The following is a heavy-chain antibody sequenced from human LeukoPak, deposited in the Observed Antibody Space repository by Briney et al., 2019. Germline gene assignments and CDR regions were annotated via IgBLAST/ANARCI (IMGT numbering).Heavy chain of an antibody. CDR3: ARAQKTSSWFTYYYGMDV. V-gene: IGHV1-2*04. D-gene: IGHD6-13*01. CDR2: INPNSGGT. J-gene: IGHJ6*04. Sequence: ASVKVSFKASGYTFTGYYMHWVRQAPGQGLGWMGWINPNSGGTNYAQKFQGWVTMTRDTSISTAYMELSRLRSDDTAVYYCARAQKTSSWFTYYYGMDVWGKGTTVTVSS. CDR1: GYTFTGYY.